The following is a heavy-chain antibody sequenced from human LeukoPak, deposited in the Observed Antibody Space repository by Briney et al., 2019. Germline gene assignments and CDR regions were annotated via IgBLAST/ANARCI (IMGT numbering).Heavy chain of an antibody. D-gene: IGHD3-16*01. Sequence: SETLSLTCTVSGGSISSYYWSWIRQPPGKGLEWIGYIYYSGSTNYNPSLKSRVTVSVHTSKNQFSLKLSSVTAADTAVYYCARETSQKGAHYMDVWGKGTTVTISS. CDR2: IYYSGST. CDR1: GGSISSYY. V-gene: IGHV4-59*01. J-gene: IGHJ6*03. CDR3: ARETSQKGAHYMDV.